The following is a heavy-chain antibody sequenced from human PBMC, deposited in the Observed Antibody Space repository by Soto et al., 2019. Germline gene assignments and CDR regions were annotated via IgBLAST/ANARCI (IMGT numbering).Heavy chain of an antibody. J-gene: IGHJ4*02. CDR1: GFSLSTSGVG. CDR3: AHSPCCSGGSCYSGGFNFDY. D-gene: IGHD2-15*01. Sequence: QITLKESGPTLVKPTQTLTLTCTFSGFSLSTSGVGVGWIRQPPGKALEWLALIYWDDDKRYSPSLKSRLTITKDPSKHQVVLTMTNMDPVDTATYYCAHSPCCSGGSCYSGGFNFDYWGQGTLVTVSS. CDR2: IYWDDDK. V-gene: IGHV2-5*02.